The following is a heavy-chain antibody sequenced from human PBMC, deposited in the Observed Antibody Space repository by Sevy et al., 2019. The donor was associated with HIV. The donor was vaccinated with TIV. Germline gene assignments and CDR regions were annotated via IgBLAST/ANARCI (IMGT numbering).Heavy chain of an antibody. V-gene: IGHV1-24*01. J-gene: IGHJ4*02. CDR1: GYTLNELS. D-gene: IGHD3-22*01. Sequence: ASVKVSCKVSGYTLNELSIHWVRQSPGKGLEWMGTFDPEDDEKIYAQKFQGRLTMTEDTSTDTAYMELSRLGSEDTAGYYCATTKDYYDGSGYPFDYWGQGTLVTVSS. CDR3: ATTKDYYDGSGYPFDY. CDR2: FDPEDDEK.